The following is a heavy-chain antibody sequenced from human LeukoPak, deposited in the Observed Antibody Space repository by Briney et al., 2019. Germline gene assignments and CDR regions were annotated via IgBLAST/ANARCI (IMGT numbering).Heavy chain of an antibody. CDR1: GYTFTGYY. D-gene: IGHD6-13*01. CDR3: ARGGLKQQPQQLGFDP. CDR2: INPNSGGT. Sequence: ASVKVSCKASGYTFTGYYMHWVRHAPGQGLEWMGWINPNSGGTNYAQKFQGWVTMTRDTSISTAYMELSRLRSDDTAVYYCARGGLKQQPQQLGFDPWGQGTLVTVSS. J-gene: IGHJ5*02. V-gene: IGHV1-2*04.